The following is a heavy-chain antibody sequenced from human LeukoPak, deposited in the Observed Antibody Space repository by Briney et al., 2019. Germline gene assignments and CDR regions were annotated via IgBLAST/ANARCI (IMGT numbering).Heavy chain of an antibody. CDR3: ARDSYPYGSGSYPYYFDY. CDR1: GFTFSSYS. J-gene: IGHJ4*02. CDR2: ISSSSSYI. D-gene: IGHD3-10*01. Sequence: GRSLRLSCAASGFTFSSYSMNWVRQAPGKGLEWVSSISSSSSYIYYADSVKGRFTISRDNAKNSLYLQMNSLRAEDTAVYYCARDSYPYGSGSYPYYFDYWGQGTLVTVSS. V-gene: IGHV3-21*01.